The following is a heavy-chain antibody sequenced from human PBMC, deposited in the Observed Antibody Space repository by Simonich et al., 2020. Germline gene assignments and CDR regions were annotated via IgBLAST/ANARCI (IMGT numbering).Heavy chain of an antibody. CDR2: IYPSLGIA. CDR3: ARTNTMRELDTMVRGVDYFDY. J-gene: IGHJ4*02. CDR1: GGTFSSYA. V-gene: IGHV1-69*09. Sequence: QVQLVQSGAEVKKPGSSVKGSGKASGGTFSSYAISWVRRAPGQGREWMGGIYPSLGIANNAPKYQGRVTITADKSTSTAYMELSSMRSEDTAVYYCARTNTMRELDTMVRGVDYFDYWGQGTLVTVSS. D-gene: IGHD3-10*01.